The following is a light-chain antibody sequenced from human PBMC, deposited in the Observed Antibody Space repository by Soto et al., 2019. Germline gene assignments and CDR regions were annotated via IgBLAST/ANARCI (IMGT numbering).Light chain of an antibody. Sequence: QYDLTQPPSLSGAPGQRVTISCTGSDSSIGAGYDVHWYQQLPGTPPKVLIYGNSNRPSGVPDRFSASKSGTSASLAITGLQAEDEADYYCQSYDNSLSGSYVFGSGTKVTV. CDR3: QSYDNSLSGSYV. CDR1: DSSIGAGYD. V-gene: IGLV1-40*01. CDR2: GNS. J-gene: IGLJ1*01.